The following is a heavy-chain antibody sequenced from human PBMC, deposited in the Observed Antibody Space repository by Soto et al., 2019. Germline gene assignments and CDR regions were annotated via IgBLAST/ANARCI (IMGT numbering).Heavy chain of an antibody. CDR1: GGSISSGGYY. J-gene: IGHJ4*02. CDR2: IYYSGST. Sequence: QVQLQESGPGLVKPSQTLSLTCTVSGGSISSGGYYWSWIRQHPGKGLEWIGYIYYSGSTYYNPSLKSRVTISVDTSKNQFSLKLSSVTAADTAVYYCARTYYYDSSGYYLRQYYFDYWGQGTLVTVSS. D-gene: IGHD3-22*01. CDR3: ARTYYYDSSGYYLRQYYFDY. V-gene: IGHV4-31*03.